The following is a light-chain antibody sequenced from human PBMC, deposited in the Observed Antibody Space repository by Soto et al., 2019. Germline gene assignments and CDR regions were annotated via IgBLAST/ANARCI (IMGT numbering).Light chain of an antibody. CDR3: QRYYNAPFT. J-gene: IGKJ4*01. V-gene: IGKV1-27*01. Sequence: DIQVTQYPSSLSASVGDRVTITCRASQAIKNYLAWYQQKQGEIPKLLIYAASTLESGIPPRFSGSGSGTDFTLTINNLQPEDVATYYCQRYYNAPFTFGGGTRWRSN. CDR1: QAIKNY. CDR2: AAS.